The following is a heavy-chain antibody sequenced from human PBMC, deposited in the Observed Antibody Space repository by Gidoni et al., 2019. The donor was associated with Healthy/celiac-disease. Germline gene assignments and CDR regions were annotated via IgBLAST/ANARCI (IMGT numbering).Heavy chain of an antibody. Sequence: EVQLVESGGGLVKPGGSLRLSWAASGFTFSSYSMNWVRQAPGKGLEWVSSISSSSSYIYYADSVKGRFTISRDNAKNSLYLQMNSLRAEDTAVYYCARGASSSVDYWGQGTLVTVSS. V-gene: IGHV3-21*01. CDR1: GFTFSSYS. CDR3: ARGASSSVDY. CDR2: ISSSSSYI. J-gene: IGHJ4*02. D-gene: IGHD6-6*01.